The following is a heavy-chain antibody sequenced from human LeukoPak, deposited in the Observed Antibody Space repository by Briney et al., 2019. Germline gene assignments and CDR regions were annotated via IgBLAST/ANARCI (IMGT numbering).Heavy chain of an antibody. CDR1: GFTFSSCH. J-gene: IGHJ4*02. V-gene: IGHV3-48*01. D-gene: IGHD3-22*01. CDR3: ATETNYYDTSGTLFDY. CDR2: ISTSGSTI. Sequence: SGGSLRLSCAASGFTFSSCHMNWVRQAPGKGLEWISYISTSGSTIHSADSVKGRFTISRDNGKNSLYLQMNSLRAEDTAVYYCATETNYYDTSGTLFDYWGQGTLVTVSS.